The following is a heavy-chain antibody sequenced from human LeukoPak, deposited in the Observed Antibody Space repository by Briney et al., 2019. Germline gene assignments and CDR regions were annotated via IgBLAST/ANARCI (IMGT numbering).Heavy chain of an antibody. CDR1: GFTFSSYA. Sequence: EGSLRLSCAASGFTFSSYAMSWVRQAPGKGLEWVSAISGSGGSTYYADSVKGRFTISRDNSKNTLYLQMNSLRAEDTAVYYCAKDPLLWFGEHPHTEIWFDPWGQGTLVTVSS. J-gene: IGHJ5*02. CDR2: ISGSGGST. D-gene: IGHD3-10*01. CDR3: AKDPLLWFGEHPHTEIWFDP. V-gene: IGHV3-23*01.